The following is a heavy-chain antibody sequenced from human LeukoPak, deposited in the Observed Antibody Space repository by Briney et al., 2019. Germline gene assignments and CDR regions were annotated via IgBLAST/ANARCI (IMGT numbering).Heavy chain of an antibody. V-gene: IGHV4-39*01. D-gene: IGHD6-13*01. Sequence: ASETLSLTCTVSGGSISSSSYYWGWIRQPPGNGLESIRSIYYSPSTYYNPSLKSRVTTSVDTSKNQFSLKLSSVTAADTAVYYCARRNSSSWRTYFDYWGQGTLVTVSS. CDR1: GGSISSSSYY. J-gene: IGHJ4*02. CDR3: ARRNSSSWRTYFDY. CDR2: IYYSPST.